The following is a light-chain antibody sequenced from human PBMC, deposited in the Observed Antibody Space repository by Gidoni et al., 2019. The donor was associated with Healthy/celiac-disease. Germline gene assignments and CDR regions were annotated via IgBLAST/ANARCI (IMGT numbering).Light chain of an antibody. V-gene: IGKV4-1*01. Sequence: DIVMPQSPDSLAVSLGERATINCKSSQSVLYSSNNKKYLAWYQQKPGQPPKRLIYWASTRESGVPDRFSGSGSGTDFTLTISSLQAEDVAVYYCQQYYSTALTFXGXTKVEIK. CDR3: QQYYSTALT. CDR2: WAS. CDR1: QSVLYSSNNKKY. J-gene: IGKJ4*01.